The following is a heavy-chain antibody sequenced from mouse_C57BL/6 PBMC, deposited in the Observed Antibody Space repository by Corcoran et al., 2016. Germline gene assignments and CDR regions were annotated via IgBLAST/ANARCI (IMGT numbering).Heavy chain of an antibody. CDR2: INPNNGGT. CDR1: GYTFTDYN. CDR3: ARTTTSGWFAY. V-gene: IGHV1-18*01. D-gene: IGHD1-1*01. Sequence: EVQLQQSGPELVKPGASVKIPCKASGYTFTDYNMDWVKQSHGKSLEWIGDINPNNGGTIYNQKFKGKATLTVDKSSSTAYMELRSLTSEDTAVYDCARTTTSGWFAYWGQGTLVTVSA. J-gene: IGHJ3*01.